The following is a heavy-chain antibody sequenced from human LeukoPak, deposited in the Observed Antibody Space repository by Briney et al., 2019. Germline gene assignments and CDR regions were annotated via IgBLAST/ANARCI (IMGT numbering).Heavy chain of an antibody. CDR1: GATFSSYA. D-gene: IGHD4-23*01. J-gene: IGHJ5*02. CDR2: IIPILGIA. Sequence: SGKLSCQASGATFSSYASSWVRQAPGQGLDWMGRIIPILGIANYAKKFKGRVTITEEKSTSTAYMELSSLRSEETAVYYCARDVAYGDKSWFDPWGQGTLVTVSS. V-gene: IGHV1-69*10. CDR3: ARDVAYGDKSWFDP.